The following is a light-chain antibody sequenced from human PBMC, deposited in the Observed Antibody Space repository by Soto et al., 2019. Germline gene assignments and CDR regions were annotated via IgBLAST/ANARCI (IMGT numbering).Light chain of an antibody. CDR2: AAS. CDR1: QDIAIY. V-gene: IGKV1-9*01. CDR3: QQYSSYPWT. J-gene: IGKJ1*01. Sequence: IQLTQSPSSLSASVGDRVTITCRASQDIAIYLAWYQQKPGEAPKLLIYAASTLYGGVPSRFSGSGSGAEFTLTISSLQPEDSATYYCQQYSSYPWTFGQGTKVDIK.